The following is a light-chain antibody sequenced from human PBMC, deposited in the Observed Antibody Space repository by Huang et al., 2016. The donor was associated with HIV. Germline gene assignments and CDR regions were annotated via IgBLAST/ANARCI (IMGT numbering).Light chain of an antibody. CDR2: QVS. V-gene: IGKV2-30*01. CDR3: VQGAQGRT. Sequence: DVVMTQSPLFLPVTLGQPASISCRSSQSLGNTYVHWFHQRPGQAPRRLIYQVSNRDSGVPDRLSGSGAGTDFTLRVSRVGAEDVGIYYCVQGAQGRTFGGGTKVEIK. J-gene: IGKJ4*01. CDR1: QSLGNTY.